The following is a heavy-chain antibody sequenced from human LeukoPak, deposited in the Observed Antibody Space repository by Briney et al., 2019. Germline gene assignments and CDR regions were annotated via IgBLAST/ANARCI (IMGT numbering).Heavy chain of an antibody. J-gene: IGHJ6*02. V-gene: IGHV3-30-3*01. CDR1: GLTFSSYA. CDR2: ISYDGSNK. Sequence: PGGSLRLSCAASGLTFSSYAMHWVRQAPGKGLEWVAVISYDGSNKYYADSVKGRFTISRDNSKNTLYLQMNSLRAEDTAVYYCARGNYGMDVWGQGTTVTVSS. CDR3: ARGNYGMDV.